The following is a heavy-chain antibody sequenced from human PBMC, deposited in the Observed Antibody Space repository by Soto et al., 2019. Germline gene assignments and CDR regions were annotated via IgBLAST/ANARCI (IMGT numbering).Heavy chain of an antibody. Sequence: GSLRLSCAASGFIFSRSAMNWVRQAPGKGLEWVSSISSSSSYIYYADSVKGRFTISRDNAKNSLYLQMNSLRAEDTAVYYCARINSGWGPLSPYTFDYWGQGALVTVSS. CDR2: ISSSSSYI. D-gene: IGHD6-19*01. V-gene: IGHV3-21*01. CDR1: GFIFSRSA. J-gene: IGHJ4*02. CDR3: ARINSGWGPLSPYTFDY.